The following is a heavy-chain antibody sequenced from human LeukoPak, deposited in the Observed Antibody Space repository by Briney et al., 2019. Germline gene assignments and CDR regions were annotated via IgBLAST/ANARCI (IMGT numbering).Heavy chain of an antibody. CDR2: INPNSGGT. CDR1: GYTFTGYY. D-gene: IGHD3-3*01. V-gene: IGHV1-2*02. Sequence: ASVKVSCKASGYTFTGYYMHWVRQAPGQGLEWRGWINPNSGGTNYAQKFQGRVTMTRDTSISTAYMELSRLRSDDTAVYYCARELGSYDFWSGTSEDYYYGMDVWGQGTTVTVSS. CDR3: ARELGSYDFWSGTSEDYYYGMDV. J-gene: IGHJ6*02.